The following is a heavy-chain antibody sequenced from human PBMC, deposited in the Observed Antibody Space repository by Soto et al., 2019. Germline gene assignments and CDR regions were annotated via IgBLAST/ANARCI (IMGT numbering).Heavy chain of an antibody. V-gene: IGHV3-11*01. Sequence: QVQLVESGGGLVKPGGSLRLSCAASGFTFSDYYMSWIRQAPGKGLEWVSYISSSGSTIYYADSVKGRFTISRDNAKNSLYLQLNRLRAEDTAVYYCARDKPDPNFSSTSFYVSDYYYYYMDVWGQGTTVTVSS. J-gene: IGHJ6*03. D-gene: IGHD2-2*01. CDR1: GFTFSDYY. CDR3: ARDKPDPNFSSTSFYVSDYYYYYMDV. CDR2: ISSSGSTI.